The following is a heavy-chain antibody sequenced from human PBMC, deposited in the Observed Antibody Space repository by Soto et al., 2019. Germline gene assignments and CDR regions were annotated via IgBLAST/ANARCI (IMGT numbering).Heavy chain of an antibody. D-gene: IGHD3-22*01. CDR3: ARALYYYDSSGYSPYNWFDP. CDR1: GGSVSSGSYS. CDR2: IYHSGST. Sequence: SETLSLTCTVSGGSVSSGSYSWSWIRQPPGKGLEWIGYIYHSGSTYYNPSLKSRVTISVDRSKNQFSLKLSSVTAADTAVYYCARALYYYDSSGYSPYNWFDPWGQATLVTVSS. J-gene: IGHJ5*02. V-gene: IGHV4-30-2*01.